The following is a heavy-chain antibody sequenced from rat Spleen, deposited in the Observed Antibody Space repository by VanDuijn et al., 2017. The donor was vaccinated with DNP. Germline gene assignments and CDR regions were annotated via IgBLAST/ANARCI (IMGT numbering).Heavy chain of an antibody. V-gene: IGHV3-1*01. J-gene: IGHJ1*01. D-gene: IGHD1-11*01. CDR2: ISYSGAT. CDR1: GYSITSNY. CDR3: ARGLNYGGYIYSWYFDF. Sequence: EVQLQESGPGLVKPSQSLSLTCSVTGYSITSNYWAWIRKFPGNKMECMGYISYSGATAYNPSLKSRISLTRDTSKNQFFLQLNSVTTEDTATYYCARGLNYGGYIYSWYFDFWGPGTMVAVSS.